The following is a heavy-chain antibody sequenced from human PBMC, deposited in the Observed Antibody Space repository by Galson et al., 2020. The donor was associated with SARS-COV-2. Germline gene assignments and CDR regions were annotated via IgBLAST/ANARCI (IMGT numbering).Heavy chain of an antibody. J-gene: IGHJ5*02. D-gene: IGHD6-13*01. V-gene: IGHV3-30*04. CDR1: GFTFSSSA. Sequence: GGSLRLSCRASGFTFSSSAMHWVRQAPGKGLEWVAIISYDGTKRYNLDSVKGRFTISRDNSKNTLYLQMDSLTTEDTAVYYCARETDDYTSSWYDPWGQGTLVTVSS. CDR2: ISYDGTKR. CDR3: ARETDDYTSSWYDP.